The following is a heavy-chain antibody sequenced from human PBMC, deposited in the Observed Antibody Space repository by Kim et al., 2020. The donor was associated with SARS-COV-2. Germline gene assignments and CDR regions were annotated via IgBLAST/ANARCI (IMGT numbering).Heavy chain of an antibody. CDR1: GYTFTSYY. CDR3: ARGESGANGYYPSFDY. J-gene: IGHJ4*02. V-gene: IGHV1-46*01. Sequence: ASVKVSCKASGYTFTSYYMHWVRQAPGQGLEWMGIINPSGGSTSYAQKFQGRVTMTRDTSTSTVYMELSSLRSEDTAVYYCARGESGANGYYPSFDYWGQGTLVTVSS. CDR2: INPSGGST. D-gene: IGHD1-26*01.